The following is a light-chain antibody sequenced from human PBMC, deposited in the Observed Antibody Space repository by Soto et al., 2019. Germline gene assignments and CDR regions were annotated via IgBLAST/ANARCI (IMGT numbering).Light chain of an antibody. CDR3: QQSYSTPPA. J-gene: IGKJ4*01. V-gene: IGKV1-39*01. CDR2: AAS. Sequence: DIQMTQSPFSLSASVGDGVTITCRASQSISSYLNWYQQKPGKAPNLLIYAASSLQSGVPSRFSGSGSGTDFTLTISSLQPEDFATYYCQQSYSTPPAFGGGTKVDIK. CDR1: QSISSY.